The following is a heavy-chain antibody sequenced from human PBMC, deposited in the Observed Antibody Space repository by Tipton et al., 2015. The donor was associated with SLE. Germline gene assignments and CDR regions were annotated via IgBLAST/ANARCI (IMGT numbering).Heavy chain of an antibody. Sequence: LRLSCAVYGGSFSGYYWSWIRQPAGKGLEWIGYIYTSGSTNYNPSLKSRVTISVDTSKNQFSLKLSSVTAADTAVYYCARRVSGWSYMDVWGQGTTVTVSS. CDR1: GGSFSGYY. J-gene: IGHJ6*02. D-gene: IGHD6-19*01. V-gene: IGHV4-4*09. CDR3: ARRVSGWSYMDV. CDR2: IYTSGST.